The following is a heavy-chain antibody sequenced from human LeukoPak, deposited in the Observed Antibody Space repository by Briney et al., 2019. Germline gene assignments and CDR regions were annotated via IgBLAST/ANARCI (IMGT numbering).Heavy chain of an antibody. D-gene: IGHD4-17*01. Sequence: GGSLRLSCAASGFTFSSYAMSWVRQAPGKGLEWVSAIRGSGGSTYYADSVKGRFTISRDNSKNTLYLQMNSLRDEDAAVYYCAKEGRDYGYYRLGYWGQGTLVTVSS. J-gene: IGHJ4*02. CDR3: AKEGRDYGYYRLGY. CDR1: GFTFSSYA. CDR2: IRGSGGST. V-gene: IGHV3-23*01.